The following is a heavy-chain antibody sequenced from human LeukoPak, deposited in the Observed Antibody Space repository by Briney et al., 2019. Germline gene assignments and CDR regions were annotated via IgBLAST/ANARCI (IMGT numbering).Heavy chain of an antibody. CDR1: GGSISSSSYY. CDR3: ARLDFGRPGWWTH. Sequence: SSETLSLTCTVSGGSISSSSYYWGWIRQPPGKGLEWIGSIYYSGSTYYNPSLKSRVTISVDTSKNQFSLKLSSVTAADTAVYYCARLDFGRPGWWTHWGQETLVTVSS. J-gene: IGHJ4*02. V-gene: IGHV4-39*01. D-gene: IGHD2-15*01. CDR2: IYYSGST.